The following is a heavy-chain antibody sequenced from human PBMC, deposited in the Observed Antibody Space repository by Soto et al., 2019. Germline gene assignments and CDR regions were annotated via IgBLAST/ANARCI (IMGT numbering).Heavy chain of an antibody. Sequence: QVQLQESGPGLVKPSETLSLTCTVSGGSISSYYWSWIRQPAGKGLEWIGRIYTSGITNYNPSLKSRFTMSVDTSKNQFTLKLSSVTAADTAVYYCARGGAAGHHYYDYYGMDVWGQGTTVTVSS. J-gene: IGHJ6*02. CDR1: GGSISSYY. CDR3: ARGGAAGHHYYDYYGMDV. D-gene: IGHD6-13*01. CDR2: IYTSGIT. V-gene: IGHV4-4*07.